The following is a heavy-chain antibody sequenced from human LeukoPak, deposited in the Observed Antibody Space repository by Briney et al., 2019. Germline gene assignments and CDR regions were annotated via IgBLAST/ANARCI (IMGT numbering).Heavy chain of an antibody. V-gene: IGHV4-59*11. Sequence: ASETLSLTCTVSGGSISGHYWTWIRQPPGKGLEWIGQIHYSGRPDYNPSLKSRVTISVDTSKIQLSLKVTSVTGADTAVYYCARFGVDYDMDVWGQGTTVTVSS. CDR3: ARFGVDYDMDV. J-gene: IGHJ6*02. CDR2: IHYSGRP. D-gene: IGHD3-16*01. CDR1: GGSISGHY.